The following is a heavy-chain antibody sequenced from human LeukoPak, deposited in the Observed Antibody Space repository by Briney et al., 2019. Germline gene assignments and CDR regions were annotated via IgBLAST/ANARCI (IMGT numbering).Heavy chain of an antibody. J-gene: IGHJ3*02. D-gene: IGHD2-15*01. CDR3: ASLSRSAYCSGGSCYLHAFDI. Sequence: SETLSLTCAVYGGSFSDYYWSWIRQPPGKGLEWIGEINHSGSTNYNPSLKSRVTISVDTSKNQFSLKLSSVTAADTAVYYCASLSRSAYCSGGSCYLHAFDIWGQGTMVTVSS. V-gene: IGHV4-34*01. CDR1: GGSFSDYY. CDR2: INHSGST.